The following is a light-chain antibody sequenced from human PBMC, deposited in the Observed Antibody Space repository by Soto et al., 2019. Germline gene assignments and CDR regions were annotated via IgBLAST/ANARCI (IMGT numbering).Light chain of an antibody. V-gene: IGKV3-20*01. CDR3: QQYSRSPPT. CDR1: QSVSSNY. J-gene: IGKJ1*01. CDR2: GAS. Sequence: DIVLTQSPATPSLSPGVIATPSRRASQSVSSNYLAWYQQKPGQAPRLLMYGASSRATGIPDRFSGSGSGTDFILTITRLEPEDFAVYYCQQYSRSPPTFGQGTKVDIK.